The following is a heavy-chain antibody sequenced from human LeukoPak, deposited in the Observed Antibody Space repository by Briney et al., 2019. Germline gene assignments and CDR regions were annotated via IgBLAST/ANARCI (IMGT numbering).Heavy chain of an antibody. J-gene: IGHJ4*02. CDR2: INSDGSST. D-gene: IGHD3-3*01. CDR1: GFTFSSYW. Sequence: VGSLRLSCAASGFTFSSYWMHWVRQAPGKGLVWVSRINSDGSSTSYADSVKGRFTISRDNAKNTLYLQMNSLRAEDTAVYYCARDYFDYDFWSGQGDWGQGTLVTVSS. V-gene: IGHV3-74*01. CDR3: ARDYFDYDFWSGQGD.